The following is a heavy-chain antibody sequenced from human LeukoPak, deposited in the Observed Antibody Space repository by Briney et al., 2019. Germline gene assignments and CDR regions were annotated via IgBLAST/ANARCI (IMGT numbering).Heavy chain of an antibody. CDR2: IKDDGSDK. J-gene: IGHJ4*02. CDR1: GFTFRNYW. V-gene: IGHV3-7*01. D-gene: IGHD5-12*01. Sequence: GGSLRLSCAASGFTFRNYWMNWVRQAPGKGLEWVANIKDDGSDKYYVDSVKGRFFITKDNAKNSLYLQMNSLRVEDTAVYYCARWTVATIRGGGFDYWGQGTLVTVSS. CDR3: ARWTVATIRGGGFDY.